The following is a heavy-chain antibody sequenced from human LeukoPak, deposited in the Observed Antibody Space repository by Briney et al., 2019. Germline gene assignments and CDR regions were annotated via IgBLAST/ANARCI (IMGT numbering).Heavy chain of an antibody. D-gene: IGHD1-1*01. V-gene: IGHV3-48*01. CDR1: GFTFSSYS. J-gene: IGHJ4*02. Sequence: GGSLRLSCAVSGFTFSSYSMSWVRQAPGKGLEWISYISSTGSTVYYADSVEGRFTISRDNAQNTLYLQMNSLRVEDTAAYFCAKMGNELVLDYWGQGTLVTVSS. CDR3: AKMGNELVLDY. CDR2: ISSTGSTV.